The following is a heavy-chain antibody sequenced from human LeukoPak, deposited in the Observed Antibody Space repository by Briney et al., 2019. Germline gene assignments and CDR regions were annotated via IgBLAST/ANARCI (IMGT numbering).Heavy chain of an antibody. CDR1: GYTFTGYY. V-gene: IGHV1-2*02. Sequence: ASVKVSCKASGYTFTGYYMHWVRQAPGQGLEWMGWINPNSGGTNYAQKFQGRVTMTRDTSISTAYMELSRLRSDDTAVYYCASNGGAAAAGPDAFDIWGQGTMVTVSS. D-gene: IGHD6-13*01. J-gene: IGHJ3*02. CDR3: ASNGGAAAAGPDAFDI. CDR2: INPNSGGT.